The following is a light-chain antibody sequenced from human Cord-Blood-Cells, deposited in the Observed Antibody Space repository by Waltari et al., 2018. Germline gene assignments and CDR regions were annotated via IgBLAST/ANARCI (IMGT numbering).Light chain of an antibody. V-gene: IGKV4-1*01. CDR3: QQYYSTPFT. CDR2: WAA. J-gene: IGKJ3*01. CDR1: QSVLYSSNNKNY. Sequence: DIVMTQSPDSLAVSLGERATINCKSSQSVLYSSNNKNYLAWYKQKPGQPPTLLIYWAATRESGVPDRCSGSGSGTDFTLTISSLQAEDVAVYYCQQYYSTPFTFGPGTKVDIK.